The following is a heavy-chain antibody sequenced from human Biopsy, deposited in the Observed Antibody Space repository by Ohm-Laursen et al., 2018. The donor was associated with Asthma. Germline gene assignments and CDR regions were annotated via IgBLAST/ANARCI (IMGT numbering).Heavy chain of an antibody. CDR2: ISFDGSNK. D-gene: IGHD1-26*01. J-gene: IGHJ4*02. CDR1: GFTVSTNG. V-gene: IGHV3-30*18. CDR3: PKDVFPGWEVRRGPDY. Sequence: SLRLSCTASGFTVSTNGMSWVRQAPGKGLEWVAVISFDGSNKDFADSVKGLFTISRDNSKNTMYLEMNSRRAEETAVYYCPKDVFPGWEVRRGPDYWGQGTLVTVSS.